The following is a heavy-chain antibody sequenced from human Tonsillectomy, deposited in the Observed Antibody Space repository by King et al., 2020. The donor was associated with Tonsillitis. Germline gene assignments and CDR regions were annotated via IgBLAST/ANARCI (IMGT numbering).Heavy chain of an antibody. CDR2: ISYDGSNK. J-gene: IGHJ6*02. Sequence: VQLVESGGGVVQPGRSLRLSCAASGFTFSSYAMHWVRQAPGKGLEWVAVISYDGSNKYYADSVKGRFTISRDNSKNTLYLQMNSLRAEDTTVYYCARDFGRFATHYSYYYGMDVWGQGTTVTVSS. CDR3: ARDFGRFATHYSYYYGMDV. D-gene: IGHD2-15*01. CDR1: GFTFSSYA. V-gene: IGHV3-30*04.